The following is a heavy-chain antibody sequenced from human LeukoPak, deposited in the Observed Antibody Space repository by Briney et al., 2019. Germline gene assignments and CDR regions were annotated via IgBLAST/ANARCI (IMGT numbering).Heavy chain of an antibody. CDR1: GFTFDEQG. CDR2: IRWNGGST. CDR3: ARDVSWGTSYFDY. J-gene: IGHJ4*02. V-gene: IGHV3-20*04. Sequence: GGSLRLSRIASGFTFDEQGMSGVRQAPGRGREGVSNIRWNGGSTGYVDSVKGRFTISRDNGKNSLYLQMNSPRVEDTAFYYCARDVSWGTSYFDYWGQGILVTVSS. D-gene: IGHD1-1*01.